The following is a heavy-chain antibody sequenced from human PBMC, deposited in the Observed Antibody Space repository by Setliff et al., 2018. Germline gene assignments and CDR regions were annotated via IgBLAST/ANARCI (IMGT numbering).Heavy chain of an antibody. CDR1: GASISSNNW. CDR3: ARTPRGGNSAFDL. CDR2: IYHTENT. D-gene: IGHD2-21*02. J-gene: IGHJ3*01. V-gene: IGHV4-4*02. Sequence: SETLSLTCAVFGASISSNNWWSWVRRPPGMQLEWIGEIYHTENTNYNASLRSRVAISIDKSKSQYSLKLTSVTAADTAVYYCARTPRGGNSAFDLWGQGTMVTVSS.